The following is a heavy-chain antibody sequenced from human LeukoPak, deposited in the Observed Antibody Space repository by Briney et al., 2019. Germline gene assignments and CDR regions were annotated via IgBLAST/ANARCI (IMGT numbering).Heavy chain of an antibody. CDR3: ARVFGMVRGVIGWSPNWFDP. CDR2: IYYSGST. J-gene: IGHJ5*02. Sequence: SETLCLTCTVSGGTISSSSYNWGWIRPPPGKGLEWTGSIYYSGSTYYNPSLMSRVTISVDTSKNQFSLKLSSVTAADTAVYYCARVFGMVRGVIGWSPNWFDPWGQGTLVTVSS. D-gene: IGHD3-10*01. CDR1: GGTISSSSYN. V-gene: IGHV4-39*07.